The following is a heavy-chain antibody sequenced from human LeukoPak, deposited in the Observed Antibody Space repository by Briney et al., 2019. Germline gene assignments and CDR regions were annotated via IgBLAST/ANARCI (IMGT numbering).Heavy chain of an antibody. CDR1: GGSISSYY. J-gene: IGHJ6*03. CDR3: ARDLGGYSDGSYYYYMDV. Sequence: SETLSLTCTVSGGSISSYYWSWIRQPPGKGLEWIGYIYYSGSTNYNPSLKSRVTISVDTSKNQFSLKLSSVTAADTAVYYCARDLGGYSDGSYYYYMDVWGKGTTVTVSS. V-gene: IGHV4-59*01. CDR2: IYYSGST. D-gene: IGHD5-18*01.